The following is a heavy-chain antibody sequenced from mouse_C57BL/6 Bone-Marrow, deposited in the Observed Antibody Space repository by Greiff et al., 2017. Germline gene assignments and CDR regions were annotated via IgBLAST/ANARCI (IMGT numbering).Heavy chain of an antibody. CDR1: GYTFTSYW. CDR2: IHPNSGST. J-gene: IGHJ4*01. CDR3: AREDYYGSSYDYARDY. D-gene: IGHD1-1*01. V-gene: IGHV1-64*01. Sequence: VQLQQPGAELVKPGASVKLSCKASGYTFTSYWMHWVKQRPGQGLEWIGMIHPNSGSTNYNEKFKSKATLTVDKSSSTAYMQLSSLTSEDSAVYYCAREDYYGSSYDYARDYWGQGTSVTVSS.